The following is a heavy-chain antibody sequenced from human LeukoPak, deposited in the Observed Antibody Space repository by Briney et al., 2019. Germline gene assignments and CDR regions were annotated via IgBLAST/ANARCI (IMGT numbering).Heavy chain of an antibody. CDR3: ASHNDYGDYQDAFDI. Sequence: KPSETLSLTCTVSGGSISSNSYYWGWIRQPPGKGLELIGSIYYSGSTYYNPSLKSRVTISVDTSKNQFSLKLSSVTAADTAVYYCASHNDYGDYQDAFDIWGQGTMVTVSS. CDR2: IYYSGST. CDR1: GGSISSNSYY. V-gene: IGHV4-39*01. D-gene: IGHD4-17*01. J-gene: IGHJ3*02.